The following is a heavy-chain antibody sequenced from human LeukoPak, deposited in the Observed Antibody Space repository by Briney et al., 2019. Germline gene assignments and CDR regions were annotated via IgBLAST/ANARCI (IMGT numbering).Heavy chain of an antibody. J-gene: IGHJ4*02. CDR3: ARGVGYYGDLDY. Sequence: RASVKVSCKGSGGTFSSYALSWVRQAPGQGLEWMGGIIPIFGTANYAQKFQGRVTITTDESTSTAYMELSRLRSEDTAVYYCARGVGYYGDLDYWGQGTLVTVSS. V-gene: IGHV1-69*05. CDR1: GGTFSSYA. CDR2: IIPIFGTA. D-gene: IGHD4-17*01.